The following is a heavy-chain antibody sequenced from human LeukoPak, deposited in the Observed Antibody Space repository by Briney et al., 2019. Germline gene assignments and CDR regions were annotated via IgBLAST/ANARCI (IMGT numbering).Heavy chain of an antibody. CDR3: ARADRGAPFDY. J-gene: IGHJ4*02. Sequence: GGSLRLSCAASGFTVSSNYMSWVRQAPGKGLEWVSVIYSGGSTYYADSVKGRFTISRHNSKNTLYLQTNSLRAEDTAVYYCARADRGAPFDYWGQGTLVTVSS. D-gene: IGHD1-26*01. CDR1: GFTVSSNY. V-gene: IGHV3-53*04. CDR2: IYSGGST.